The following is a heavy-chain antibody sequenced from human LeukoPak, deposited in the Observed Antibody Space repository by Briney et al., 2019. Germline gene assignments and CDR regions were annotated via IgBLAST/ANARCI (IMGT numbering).Heavy chain of an antibody. V-gene: IGHV4-31*03. D-gene: IGHD3-16*01. J-gene: IGHJ4*02. CDR2: IYYSGST. CDR3: AGERVGEWLQPEYYFDY. CDR1: GGSISSGGYY. Sequence: SETLSLTCTVSGGSISSGGYYWSWIRQHPGKGLEWIGYIYYSGSTYYNPSLKSRVTISVDTSKNQFSLKLSSVTAADTAVYYCAGERVGEWLQPEYYFDYWGQGTLVTVSS.